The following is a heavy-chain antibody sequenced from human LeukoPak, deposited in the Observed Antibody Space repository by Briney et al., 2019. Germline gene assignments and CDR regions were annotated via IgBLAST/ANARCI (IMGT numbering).Heavy chain of an antibody. V-gene: IGHV3-30-3*01. CDR2: TSYDGSNK. J-gene: IGHJ3*01. CDR3: AREGRVGSGWYGGAFDV. CDR1: GFTFSNYA. D-gene: IGHD6-19*01. Sequence: PGGSLRLSCAASGFTFSNYAMHWVRQAPGKGLEWVAITSYDGSNKYYADSVKGRFTISRDNAKNSVYLQLNSLRAEDTAVYFCAREGRVGSGWYGGAFDVWGPGTLVTVS.